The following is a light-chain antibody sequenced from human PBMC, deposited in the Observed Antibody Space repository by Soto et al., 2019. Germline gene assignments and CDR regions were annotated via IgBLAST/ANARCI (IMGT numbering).Light chain of an antibody. CDR3: QHYNCYSAA. V-gene: IGKV1-5*03. J-gene: IGKJ1*01. CDR1: QTISSW. Sequence: DIQMTQSPSTLSGSVGDRVTITCRASQTISSWLAWYQQKPGKAPKLLIYKASTLKSGVPSRFSGSGSGTEFTLTISSLQPDDFATYYCQHYNCYSAAFGQGAMVDI. CDR2: KAS.